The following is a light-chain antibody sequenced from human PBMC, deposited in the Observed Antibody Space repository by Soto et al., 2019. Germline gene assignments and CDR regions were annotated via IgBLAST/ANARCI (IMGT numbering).Light chain of an antibody. J-gene: IGLJ2*01. V-gene: IGLV1-47*02. Sequence: QSVLTQPPSVSGTPGQWVTISCSGSTSNVGNTYAYWYQQLPGTAPKLLIYRNDERPSGVPDRLCGSKSGTSASLAISGLRSEDEADYCCAAWDNSLSGPVFGGGTKVTV. CDR1: TSNVGNTY. CDR2: RND. CDR3: AAWDNSLSGPV.